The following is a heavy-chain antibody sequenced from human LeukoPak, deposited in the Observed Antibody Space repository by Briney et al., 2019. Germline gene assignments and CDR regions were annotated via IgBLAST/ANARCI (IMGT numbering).Heavy chain of an antibody. CDR3: AGVSGPLRYFDT. J-gene: IGHJ4*02. CDR2: ISSYNGNT. CDR1: GYTFTSYG. Sequence: ASVKVSFKASGYTFTSYGISWVRQAPGQGLEWMGWISSYNGNTNYAQKLQGRVTMTTDTSTSTAYMELRSLRSDDTAVYYCAGVSGPLRYFDTWGQGTLVTVSS. V-gene: IGHV1-18*01. D-gene: IGHD3-9*01.